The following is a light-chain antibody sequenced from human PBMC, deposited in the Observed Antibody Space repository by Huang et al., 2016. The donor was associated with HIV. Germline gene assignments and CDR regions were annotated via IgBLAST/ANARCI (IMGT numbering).Light chain of an antibody. Sequence: EIVMTQSPATLSVSPGERVTISCRANRNVSTNVAWYQQRPGQAPRLLIYGSATMAPGIPARLSGSGSGTDFSLTISSLQSEDFALYYCHQYNNWLLSFGGGTRVDI. CDR2: GSA. CDR3: HQYNNWLLS. CDR1: RNVSTN. V-gene: IGKV3-15*01. J-gene: IGKJ4*01.